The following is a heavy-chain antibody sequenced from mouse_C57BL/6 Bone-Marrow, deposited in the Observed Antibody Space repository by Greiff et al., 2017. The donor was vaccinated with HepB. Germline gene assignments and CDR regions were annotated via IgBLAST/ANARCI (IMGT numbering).Heavy chain of an antibody. CDR2: IYLGSGST. V-gene: IGHV1-55*01. D-gene: IGHD2-4*01. Sequence: QVQLQQPGAELVKPGASVKMSCKASGYTFTSYWITWVKQRPGQGLEWIGDIYLGSGSTNYNEKFKSKATLTVDTSSSTAYMQLSSLTSEDSAVYYCARGRLRRGAWFAYWGQGTLVTVSA. CDR3: ARGRLRRGAWFAY. CDR1: GYTFTSYW. J-gene: IGHJ3*01.